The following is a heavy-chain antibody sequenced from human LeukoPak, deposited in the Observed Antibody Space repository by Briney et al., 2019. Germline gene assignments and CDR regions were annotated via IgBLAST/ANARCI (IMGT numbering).Heavy chain of an antibody. CDR3: ARVGYWQQLVDY. CDR1: GVSFSGYY. V-gene: IGHV4-34*01. J-gene: IGHJ4*02. CDR2: INHSGST. D-gene: IGHD6-13*01. Sequence: KTSETLSLTCAVYGVSFSGYYWSWIRQPPGKGLEWIGEINHSGSTNYNPSLKSRVTISVDTSKNQFSLKLSSVTAADTAVYYCARVGYWQQLVDYWGQGTLVTVSS.